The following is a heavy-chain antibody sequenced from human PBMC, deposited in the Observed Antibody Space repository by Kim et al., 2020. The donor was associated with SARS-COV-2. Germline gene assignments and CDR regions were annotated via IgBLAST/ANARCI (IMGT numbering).Heavy chain of an antibody. CDR3: ARGKEGGLPTSEY. CDR1: GGSFGGDC. D-gene: IGHD2-15*01. Sequence: SETLSLTCTVYGGSFGGDCCTWIRKPPGPGLERIGEINHSGSPNYSPSLKSRVTISVDTSKNQFSLKLTSVTAADTAVYYCARGKEGGLPTSEYWGQGTLVTVSS. J-gene: IGHJ4*02. CDR2: INHSGSP. V-gene: IGHV4-34*01.